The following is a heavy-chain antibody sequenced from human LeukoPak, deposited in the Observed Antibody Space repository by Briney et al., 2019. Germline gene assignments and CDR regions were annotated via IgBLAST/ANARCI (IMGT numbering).Heavy chain of an antibody. J-gene: IGHJ6*03. CDR1: GFTFSSYA. D-gene: IGHD5-12*01. CDR2: ISSNGGST. V-gene: IGHV3-64*01. CDR3: AKGGGYEAQYYYYYLDV. Sequence: GGSLRLSCAASGFTFSSYAMHWVRQAPGKGLEYVSAISSNGGSTYYANSVKGRFTISRDNSKNTLYLQMKSLRAEDTAVYYCAKGGGYEAQYYYYYLDVWGKGTTVTISS.